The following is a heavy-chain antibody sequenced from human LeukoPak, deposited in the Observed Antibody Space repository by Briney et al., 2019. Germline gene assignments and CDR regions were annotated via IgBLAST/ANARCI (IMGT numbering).Heavy chain of an antibody. CDR3: AKTYRDGYNPTGAY. Sequence: GGSLRLSCAASGFTFSSYGMSWVRQAPGKGLEWVSAISGSGGSTYYADSVKGRFTISRDNSKNTLYLQMSSLRPEDTAVYYCAKTYRDGYNPTGAYWGQGTLVTVSS. CDR1: GFTFSSYG. D-gene: IGHD5-24*01. J-gene: IGHJ4*02. CDR2: ISGSGGST. V-gene: IGHV3-23*01.